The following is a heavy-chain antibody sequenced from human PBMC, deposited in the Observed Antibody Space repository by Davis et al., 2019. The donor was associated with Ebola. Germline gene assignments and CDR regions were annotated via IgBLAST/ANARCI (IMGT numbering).Heavy chain of an antibody. Sequence: PGGSLRLSCAAAEFTVSRNYMTWVRQAPGKGLQWVSTVYKSGTTFYADSVKGRFTVSRDNSENTMYLQMNGLRPEDTAVYYCTANWIYGSGMDIWGQGTTATVSS. CDR2: VYKSGTT. V-gene: IGHV3-53*05. CDR1: EFTVSRNY. CDR3: TANWIYGSGMDI. D-gene: IGHD1-7*01. J-gene: IGHJ6*02.